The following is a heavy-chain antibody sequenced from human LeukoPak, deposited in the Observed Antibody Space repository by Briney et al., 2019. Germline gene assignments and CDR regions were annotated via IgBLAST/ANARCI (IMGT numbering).Heavy chain of an antibody. D-gene: IGHD3-10*01. V-gene: IGHV3-30-3*01. J-gene: IGHJ4*02. CDR2: ISHDRSNN. CDR3: ARDLSGSYMSDY. Sequence: GGSLRLSCAASGLTVSSNYLTWVRQAPGKGLEWVAFISHDRSNNCHADSVKGRFTISRDNSKNTLYLQMNSLTDEDTAVYYCARDLSGSYMSDYWGQGTLVTVSS. CDR1: GLTVSSNY.